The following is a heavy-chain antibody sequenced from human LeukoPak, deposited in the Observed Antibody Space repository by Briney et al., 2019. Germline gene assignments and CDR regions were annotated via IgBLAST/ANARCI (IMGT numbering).Heavy chain of an antibody. CDR1: GGSLSSYY. V-gene: IGHV4-4*07. Sequence: PSETLSHTCIVTGGSLSSYYWSWIRQPAGKELEWIGRIYISGSTNYNPSLKSRVTMSADTSKNQFSLNLSSVTAADTAVYYCAKEKYYYDSSGYYYAPFDYWGQGTLVTVSS. D-gene: IGHD3-22*01. CDR2: IYISGST. J-gene: IGHJ4*02. CDR3: AKEKYYYDSSGYYYAPFDY.